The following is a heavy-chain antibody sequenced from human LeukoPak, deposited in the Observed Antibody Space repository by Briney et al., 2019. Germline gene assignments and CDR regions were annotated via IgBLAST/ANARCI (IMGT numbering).Heavy chain of an antibody. CDR2: ISWNSGSI. CDR3: AKDGDWNDALDY. D-gene: IGHD1-1*01. CDR1: GFTFDDYA. J-gene: IGHJ4*02. Sequence: PGGSLRLSCAASGFTFDDYAMHWVQQAPGKGLEWVSGISWNSGSIGYADSVKGRFTISRDNAKNSLYLQMNSLRAEDTALYYCAKDGDWNDALDYWGQGTLVTVSS. V-gene: IGHV3-9*01.